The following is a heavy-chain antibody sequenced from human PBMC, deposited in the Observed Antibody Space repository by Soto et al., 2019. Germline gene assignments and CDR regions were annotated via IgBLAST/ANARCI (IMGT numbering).Heavy chain of an antibody. CDR2: IWYDGSNK. CDR3: AGTLRYFDWLPLDY. Sequence: GGSLRLSCAASGFTFSSSAMHWVRQAPGKGLEWVAVIWYDGSNKYYADSVKGRFTISRDNSKNTLYLQMNSLRAEDTAVYYCAGTLRYFDWLPLDYWGQGTRVTVSS. V-gene: IGHV3-33*01. J-gene: IGHJ4*02. D-gene: IGHD3-9*01. CDR1: GFTFSSSA.